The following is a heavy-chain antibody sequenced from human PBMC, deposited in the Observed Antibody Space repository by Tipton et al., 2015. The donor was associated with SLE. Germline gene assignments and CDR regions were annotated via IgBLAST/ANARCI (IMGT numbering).Heavy chain of an antibody. D-gene: IGHD3-3*01. CDR3: ARDASYYDFWSGSLPY. J-gene: IGHJ4*02. V-gene: IGHV3-23*01. Sequence: SLRLSCAASGFTFSSYAMSWVRQAPGKGLEWVSAISGSGGSTYYADSVKGRFTISRDNSKNTLYLQMNSLRAEDTAVYYCARDASYYDFWSGSLPYWGQGTLVTVSS. CDR1: GFTFSSYA. CDR2: ISGSGGST.